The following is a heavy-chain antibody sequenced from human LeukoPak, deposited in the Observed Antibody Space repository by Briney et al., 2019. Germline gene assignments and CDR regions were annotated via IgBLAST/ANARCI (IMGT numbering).Heavy chain of an antibody. Sequence: PGGSLRLSCAASGFTFSSYAMSWVRQAPGKGLEWVSAISGSGGSTYYADSVKGRFTISRDNSKNTLYLQMNSLRAEDTAVYYCARDNTYYYGSASYSHRYYFDYWGQGTLVTVSS. CDR1: GFTFSSYA. CDR2: ISGSGGST. V-gene: IGHV3-23*01. CDR3: ARDNTYYYGSASYSHRYYFDY. J-gene: IGHJ4*02. D-gene: IGHD3-10*01.